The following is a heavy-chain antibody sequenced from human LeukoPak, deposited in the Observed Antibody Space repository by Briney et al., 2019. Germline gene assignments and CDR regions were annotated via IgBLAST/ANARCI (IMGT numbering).Heavy chain of an antibody. V-gene: IGHV3-23*01. J-gene: IGHJ6*03. Sequence: GGSLRLSCAASGFTFSSYGMNWVRQAPGKGLEWVSGISGSGGGTYYADSVKGRFTISRDNSKNTLYLQMNSLRAEDTAVYYCARVAAAGNSYYYYMDVWGKGTTVTVSS. CDR3: ARVAAAGNSYYYYMDV. D-gene: IGHD6-13*01. CDR1: GFTFSSYG. CDR2: ISGSGGGT.